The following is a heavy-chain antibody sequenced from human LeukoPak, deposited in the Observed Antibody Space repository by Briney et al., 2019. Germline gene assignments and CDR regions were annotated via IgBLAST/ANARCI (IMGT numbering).Heavy chain of an antibody. Sequence: SETLSLTCTVSGGSISSYCWGWIRQPPGKGLEWIGRIYYSGSTFYNPSLKSRVTISVDTSKNQLSLRLSSVTAADTAVYYCARHGSTDYFDYWGQGTLVTVSS. V-gene: IGHV4-39*01. J-gene: IGHJ4*02. CDR2: IYYSGST. CDR1: GGSISSYC. D-gene: IGHD2-2*03. CDR3: ARHGSTDYFDY.